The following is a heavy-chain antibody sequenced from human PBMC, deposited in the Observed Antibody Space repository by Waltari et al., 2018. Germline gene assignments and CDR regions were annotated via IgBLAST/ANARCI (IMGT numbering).Heavy chain of an antibody. V-gene: IGHV4-59*01. Sequence: QVQLQESGPGLVKPSETLSLTCTVSGGSISSFYWSWIRQPPGKGLEWIGYISYSGSTNYNPSLKSRVTISTDTSKNQFSLHLSSVTAADTAVYYCAREDWDYRVLWGQGILVTVSS. CDR2: ISYSGST. D-gene: IGHD4-4*01. CDR1: GGSISSFY. J-gene: IGHJ4*02. CDR3: AREDWDYRVL.